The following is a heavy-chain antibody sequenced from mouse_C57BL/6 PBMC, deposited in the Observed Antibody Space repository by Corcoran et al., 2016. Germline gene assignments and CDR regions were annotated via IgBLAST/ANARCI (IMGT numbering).Heavy chain of an antibody. CDR3: ARGGSFYYGYDWDARDY. D-gene: IGHD2-2*01. CDR2: IFPGSGST. CDR1: GYTFTDYY. V-gene: IGHV1-75*01. Sequence: QVHLQQSGPELVKPGASVKISCKASGYTFTDYYINWVKQRPGQGLEWIGWIFPGSGSTYYNEKFKGKATLTVDKSSSTAYMLLSSLTSEDSAVYCCARGGSFYYGYDWDARDYWGQGTSVTVSS. J-gene: IGHJ4*01.